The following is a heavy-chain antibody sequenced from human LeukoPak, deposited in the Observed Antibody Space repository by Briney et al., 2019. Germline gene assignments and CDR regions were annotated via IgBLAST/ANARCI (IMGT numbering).Heavy chain of an antibody. V-gene: IGHV3-48*04. CDR1: GFTFSSYN. Sequence: GGSLRLSCAASGFTFSSYNMNWVRQAPGKGLEWVSYISGRGNTIKYADSVKGRFTISRDNGKNSLYLHMSSLRAEDTAVYYCAKAIVVVPAAGIDYWGQGTLVTVSS. J-gene: IGHJ4*02. CDR3: AKAIVVVPAAGIDY. CDR2: ISGRGNTI. D-gene: IGHD2-2*01.